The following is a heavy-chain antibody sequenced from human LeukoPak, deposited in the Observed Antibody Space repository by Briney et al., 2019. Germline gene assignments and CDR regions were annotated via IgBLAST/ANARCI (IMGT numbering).Heavy chain of an antibody. J-gene: IGHJ4*02. CDR2: INEDGSQK. D-gene: IGHD1-26*01. CDR1: GFSFSGYW. CDR3: ARDIPRGASHLDY. Sequence: GGSLRLSCPTSGFSFSGYWMTWVRQAPGKGPEWVANINEDGSQKNLVDSVKGRFTISRDNAKSSLYLQMNSLRVEDTAVYYCARDIPRGASHLDYWGQGTLVTVSS. V-gene: IGHV3-7*01.